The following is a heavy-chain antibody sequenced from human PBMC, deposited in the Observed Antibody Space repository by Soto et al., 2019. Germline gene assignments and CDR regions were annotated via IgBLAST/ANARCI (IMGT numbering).Heavy chain of an antibody. J-gene: IGHJ4*02. V-gene: IGHV3-9*01. CDR1: GFKIVDYG. CDR2: ISWNSGSI. D-gene: IGHD3-3*01. CDR3: ARDREHTFWNAYYDH. Sequence: RLCCGSAGFKIVDYGVHRVRKNQGKGLEWVSGISWNSGSIGYADSVKGRFTISRDNAKNSLYLQLNSLRPEDTALYYCARDREHTFWNAYYDHSSQGTLVTVSS.